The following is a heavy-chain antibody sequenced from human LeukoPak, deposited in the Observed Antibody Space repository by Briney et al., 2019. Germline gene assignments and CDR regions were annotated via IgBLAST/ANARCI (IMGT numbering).Heavy chain of an antibody. Sequence: GGSLRLSCAASGFTFSAYWMTWVRQAPGKGLEWVANIKQDGSKKSYVDSVKGRFTISRDNAKNSLYLQMNSLRAEDTAIYYCTRVGYIDEGIDYWGQGTLVTVSS. CDR1: GFTFSAYW. V-gene: IGHV3-7*04. CDR2: IKQDGSKK. J-gene: IGHJ4*02. D-gene: IGHD5-24*01. CDR3: TRVGYIDEGIDY.